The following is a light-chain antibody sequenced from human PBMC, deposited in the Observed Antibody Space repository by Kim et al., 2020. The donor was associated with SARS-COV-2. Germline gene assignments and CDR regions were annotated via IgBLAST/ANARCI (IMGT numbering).Light chain of an antibody. V-gene: IGLV4-69*01. CDR1: SGHSSYA. J-gene: IGLJ2*01. CDR3: QTWGTGIRV. Sequence: ASVKLTCTLSSGHSSYAIAWHQQQPEKGPRYLMKLNSDGSHSKGDGIPDRFSGSSSGAERYLTISSRQSEDEADYFCQTWGTGIRVFVGGTQLTVL. CDR2: LNSDGSH.